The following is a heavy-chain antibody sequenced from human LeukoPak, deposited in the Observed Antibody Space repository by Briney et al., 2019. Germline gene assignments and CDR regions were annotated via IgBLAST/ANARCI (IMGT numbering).Heavy chain of an antibody. V-gene: IGHV1-2*02. Sequence: ASVKVSCKASGYTFTGYYMHWVRQAPGQGLEWMGWINPNSGGTNYAQKFQGRVTMTRDTSISTAYMELSRLRSDDTAVYYCARDLVYSGYDRDYWGQGTLVTVSS. CDR1: GYTFTGYY. CDR3: ARDLVYSGYDRDY. J-gene: IGHJ4*02. CDR2: INPNSGGT. D-gene: IGHD5-12*01.